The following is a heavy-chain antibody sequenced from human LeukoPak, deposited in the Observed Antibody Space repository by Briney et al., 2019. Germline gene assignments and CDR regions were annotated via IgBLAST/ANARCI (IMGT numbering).Heavy chain of an antibody. CDR2: ISSSSSYI. Sequence: PGGSLRLSCAASGFTFSRYSMNWVRQAPGKGLEWVSSISSSSSYIYYADSVKGRFTISRDNAKNSLYLQMNSLRAEDTAVYYCARSILTAGSYSGNYFDYWGQGTLVTVSS. CDR1: GFTFSRYS. CDR3: ARSILTAGSYSGNYFDY. D-gene: IGHD1-26*01. J-gene: IGHJ4*02. V-gene: IGHV3-21*01.